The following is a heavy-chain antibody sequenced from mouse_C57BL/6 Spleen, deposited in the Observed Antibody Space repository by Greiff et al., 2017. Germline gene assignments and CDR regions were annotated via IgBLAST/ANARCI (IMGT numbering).Heavy chain of an antibody. J-gene: IGHJ3*01. CDR2: IDPETGGT. V-gene: IGHV1-15*01. CDR1: GYTFTDYE. CDR3: TRERNYYSNPWFAY. Sequence: QVQLQQSGAELVRPGASVTLSCKASGYTFTDYEMHWVKQTPVHGLEWIGAIDPETGGTAYNQKFKGKAILTADKSSSTAYMELRSLTSEDSAVYYCTRERNYYSNPWFAYWGQGTLVTVSA. D-gene: IGHD2-5*01.